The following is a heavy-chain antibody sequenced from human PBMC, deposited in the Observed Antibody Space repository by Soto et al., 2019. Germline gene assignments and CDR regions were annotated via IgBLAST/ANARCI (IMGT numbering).Heavy chain of an antibody. CDR3: AKDSYSQLSYFDY. CDR1: GFTFSSYA. Sequence: GGSLRLSCAASGFTFSSYAMSWVRQAPGKGLEWVSAIGGSGGSTYYADSVKGRFTISRDNSKNTLYLQMNSLRAEDTAVYYCAKDSYSQLSYFDYWGQGTLVTVSS. V-gene: IGHV3-23*01. J-gene: IGHJ4*02. CDR2: IGGSGGST. D-gene: IGHD2-21*01.